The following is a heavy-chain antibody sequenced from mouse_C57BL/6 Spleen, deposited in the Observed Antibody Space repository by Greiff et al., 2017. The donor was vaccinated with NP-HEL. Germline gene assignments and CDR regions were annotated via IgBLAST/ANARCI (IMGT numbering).Heavy chain of an antibody. J-gene: IGHJ2*01. CDR2: IYPRSGDT. V-gene: IGHV1-81*01. CDR3: AQALKEIDD. D-gene: IGHD1-3*01. CDR1: GYTFTSYG. Sequence: VKLQESGAELARPGASVKLSCKASGYTFTSYGISWVKQRPGQGLEWIGEIYPRSGDTYYNEKFKGKATLTADKSSSTAYMELRSLTSEDSAVYFCAQALKEIDDWGQGTTLTVSS.